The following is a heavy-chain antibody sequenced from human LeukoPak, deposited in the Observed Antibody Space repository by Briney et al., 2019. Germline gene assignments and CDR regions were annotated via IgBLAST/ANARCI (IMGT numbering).Heavy chain of an antibody. CDR1: GGSFSGYY. CDR2: INHSGST. J-gene: IGHJ4*02. CDR3: ARHRLGGNDPSSSFGY. V-gene: IGHV4-34*01. D-gene: IGHD6-6*01. Sequence: SETLSLTCAVYGGSFSGYYWSWIRQPPGKGLEWIGEINHSGSTNYNPSLKSRVTISVDTSKNQFSLKLSSVTAADTAVYYCARHRLGGNDPSSSFGYWGQGTLVTVSS.